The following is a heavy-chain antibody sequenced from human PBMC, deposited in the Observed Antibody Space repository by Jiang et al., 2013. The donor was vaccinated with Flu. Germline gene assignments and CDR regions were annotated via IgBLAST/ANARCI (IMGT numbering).Heavy chain of an antibody. Sequence: VQSGAEVKKTGSSVKLSCEAPGYTLTYHFLHWVRQAPGQPLQWLGWITPYDGSTRYAQEVQGKVTITTDASMTIVYLELSSLRPEDTGMYYCLRSELLSTGDEMHVWGQGTTVTVSS. V-gene: IGHV1-45*02. CDR1: GYTLTYHF. CDR3: LRSELLSTGDEMHV. CDR2: ITPYDGST. D-gene: IGHD1-14*01. J-gene: IGHJ6*02.